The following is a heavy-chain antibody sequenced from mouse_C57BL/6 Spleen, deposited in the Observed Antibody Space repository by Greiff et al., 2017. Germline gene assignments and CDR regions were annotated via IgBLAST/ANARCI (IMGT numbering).Heavy chain of an antibody. J-gene: IGHJ2*01. Sequence: QVQLQQSGAELVRPGASVTLSCKASGYTFTDYEMHWVKQTPVHGLEWIGAIDPETGGTAYNQKFKGKAILTADKSSSTAYMGLRSLTSEDSAVYYCTRRSDYDVCYFDYWGQGTTLTVSS. CDR3: TRRSDYDVCYFDY. D-gene: IGHD2-4*01. CDR2: IDPETGGT. CDR1: GYTFTDYE. V-gene: IGHV1-15*01.